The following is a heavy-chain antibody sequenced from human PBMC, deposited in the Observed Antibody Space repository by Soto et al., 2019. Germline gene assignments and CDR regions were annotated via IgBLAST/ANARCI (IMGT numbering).Heavy chain of an antibody. D-gene: IGHD3-10*01. CDR3: ARPMVRGVFYGMDV. V-gene: IGHV1-69*12. J-gene: IGHJ6*02. CDR2: IIPIFGTA. Sequence: QVQLGQSGAEVKKPGSSVKVSCKASGGTFSSYAISWVRQAPAQGLEWMGGIIPIFGTANYAQKFQGRVTITADESTSTAYMELSSLRSEDTAVYYCARPMVRGVFYGMDVWGQGTTVTVSS. CDR1: GGTFSSYA.